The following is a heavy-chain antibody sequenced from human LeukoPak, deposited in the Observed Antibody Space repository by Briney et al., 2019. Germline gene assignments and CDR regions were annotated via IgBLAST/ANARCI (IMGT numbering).Heavy chain of an antibody. J-gene: IGHJ4*02. CDR1: GGSISSYY. D-gene: IGHD6-19*01. V-gene: IGHV4-59*01. CDR2: IYYSGST. CDR3: ARDAGYSSGFTSDY. Sequence: SETLSLTCTVSGGSISSYYWSWIRQPPGKGLEWIGYIYYSGSTNYNPSLKSRVTISVDTSKNQFSLKLSSVTAADTAVYYCARDAGYSSGFTSDYWGQGTLVTVSS.